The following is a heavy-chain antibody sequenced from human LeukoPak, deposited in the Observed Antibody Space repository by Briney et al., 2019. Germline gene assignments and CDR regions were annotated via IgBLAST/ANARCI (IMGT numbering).Heavy chain of an antibody. CDR2: MNPNSGNT. J-gene: IGHJ5*02. CDR3: ARGSVGFGELLNFDP. V-gene: IGHV1-8*01. D-gene: IGHD3-10*01. Sequence: ASVKVSCKASGYTFTSYDINRVRQATGQGLEWMGWMNPNSGNTGYAQKFQGRVTMTRNTSISTAYMELSSLRSEDTAVYYCARGSVGFGELLNFDPWGKGTMVTVSS. CDR1: GYTFTSYD.